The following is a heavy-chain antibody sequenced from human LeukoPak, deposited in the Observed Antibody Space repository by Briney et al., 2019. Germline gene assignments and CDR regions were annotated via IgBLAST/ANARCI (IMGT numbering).Heavy chain of an antibody. CDR2: ISSSGSTI. V-gene: IGHV3-48*03. CDR3: ARDRVELGWGAFEI. J-gene: IGHJ3*02. D-gene: IGHD7-27*01. CDR1: GFTFSSYE. Sequence: GGSLRLSCAASGFTFSSYEMNWVRQAPGKGLEWVSHISSSGSTIYYADSVKGRFTISRDNAKNSLYLQMNSLRAEDTAVYYCARDRVELGWGAFEIWGQGTMATVSS.